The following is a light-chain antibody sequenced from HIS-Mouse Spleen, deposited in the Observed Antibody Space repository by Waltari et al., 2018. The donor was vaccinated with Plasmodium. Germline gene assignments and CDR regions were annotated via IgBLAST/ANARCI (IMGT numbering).Light chain of an antibody. CDR2: GAS. V-gene: IGKV3D-7*01. Sequence: EIVMTQSPATLSLSPGERATLSCRARQSVSSSYLSWYQQKPGQAPRLRIYGASTRATGIPSRFSGSGSGTDVTLTISSLQPEDFAVYYCQQDYNLPYTFGQGTKLEIK. J-gene: IGKJ2*01. CDR1: QSVSSSY. CDR3: QQDYNLPYT.